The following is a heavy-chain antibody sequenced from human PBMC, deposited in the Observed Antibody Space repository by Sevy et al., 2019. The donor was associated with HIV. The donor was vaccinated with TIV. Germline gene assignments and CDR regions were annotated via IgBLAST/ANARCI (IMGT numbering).Heavy chain of an antibody. V-gene: IGHV3-7*01. D-gene: IGHD2-15*01. CDR2: IREDGSEK. CDR3: ASKGGWRPYDAFDT. Sequence: GGSLRLSCAASGFSFSWYWMSWVRQTPEKGLEWVANIREDGSEKNYVDSVKGRFTISRDNAKNSLYLQMNGLRAEDTAVYYCASKGGWRPYDAFDTWGQGTMVTVSS. J-gene: IGHJ3*02. CDR1: GFSFSWYW.